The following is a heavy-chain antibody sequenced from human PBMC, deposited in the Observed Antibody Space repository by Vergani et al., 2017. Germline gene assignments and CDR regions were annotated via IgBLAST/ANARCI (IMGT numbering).Heavy chain of an antibody. V-gene: IGHV5-51*01. CDR2: IYPGDSDT. Sequence: EVQLVQSGAEVKKPGESLKISCKGSGYSFTSYWIGWVRQMPGKGLEWMGIIYPGDSDTRYSPSFQGQVTISADKSISTAYLQWSSLKASDTAMYYCAREVGEATSGGYGGNSGYYYYGMDVWGQGTTVTVSS. J-gene: IGHJ6*02. D-gene: IGHD4-23*01. CDR1: GYSFTSYW. CDR3: AREVGEATSGGYGGNSGYYYYGMDV.